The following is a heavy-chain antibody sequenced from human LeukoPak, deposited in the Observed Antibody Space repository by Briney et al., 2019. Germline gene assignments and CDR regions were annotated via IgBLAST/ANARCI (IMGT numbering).Heavy chain of an antibody. Sequence: SETLSLTCAVAGYSISSGYYWGWIRQPPGKGLEWIGSIYHSGSTYYNPSLKSRVTISVDTSKNQFSLKLSSVTAADTAVYYCARDQYCSGGSCYSDYYYYYMDVWGKGTTVTVSS. CDR2: IYHSGST. J-gene: IGHJ6*03. CDR1: GYSISSGYY. D-gene: IGHD2-15*01. V-gene: IGHV4-38-2*02. CDR3: ARDQYCSGGSCYSDYYYYYMDV.